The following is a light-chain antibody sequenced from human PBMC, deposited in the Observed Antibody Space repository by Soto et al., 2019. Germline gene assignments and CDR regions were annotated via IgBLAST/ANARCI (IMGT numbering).Light chain of an antibody. CDR2: AAS. Sequence: DIQLTQSPSFLSASVGDRVTITCRASQGISNYLVWYQQRPGKAPKLLIYAASTLQSGVPSRFCGSGSGTEFTLTISSLQPEDFATYYCQQLNTYPITFGLGTRLEIK. CDR3: QQLNTYPIT. CDR1: QGISNY. V-gene: IGKV1-9*01. J-gene: IGKJ5*01.